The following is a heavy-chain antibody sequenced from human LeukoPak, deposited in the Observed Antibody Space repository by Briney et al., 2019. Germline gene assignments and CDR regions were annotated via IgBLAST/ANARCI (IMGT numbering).Heavy chain of an antibody. CDR2: ISYDGSNK. CDR1: GFTFSSYG. CDR3: AKDSSGSSGYYRGSYY. D-gene: IGHD3-22*01. V-gene: IGHV3-30*18. J-gene: IGHJ4*02. Sequence: PGRSLRLSCAASGFTFSSYGMHWVRQAPGKGLEWVAVISYDGSNKYYAGSVKGRFTISRDNSKNTLYLQMNSLRAEDTAVYYCAKDSSGSSGYYRGSYYWGQGTLVTVSS.